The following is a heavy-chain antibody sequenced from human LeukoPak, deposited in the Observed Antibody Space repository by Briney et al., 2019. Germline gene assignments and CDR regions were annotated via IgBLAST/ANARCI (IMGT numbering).Heavy chain of an antibody. CDR1: GFTFDDYG. J-gene: IGHJ6*03. V-gene: IGHV3-20*04. CDR3: ARRESTYQNYYYFYYMDV. Sequence: GGSLRLSCAASGFTFDDYGMSWVRQAPGKGLEWVSGINWNGDSTSYADSVKGRFTISRDNAKNSLDLQMNSLRAEDTALYYCARRESTYQNYYYFYYMDVWGKGTTVTVSS. CDR2: INWNGDST.